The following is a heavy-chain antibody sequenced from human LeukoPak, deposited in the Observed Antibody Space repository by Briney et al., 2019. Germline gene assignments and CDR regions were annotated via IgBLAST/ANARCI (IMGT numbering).Heavy chain of an antibody. J-gene: IGHJ4*02. Sequence: ASVKVSCTASGYTFTSYGISWVRQAPGQGLEWMGWISGYNGNTKYEQKFQGRVTMTRNTSISTAYMELSSLRSEDTAVYYCAIVGATTTYWGQGTLVTVSS. CDR1: GYTFTSYG. CDR2: ISGYNGNT. V-gene: IGHV1-18*01. CDR3: AIVGATTTY. D-gene: IGHD1-26*01.